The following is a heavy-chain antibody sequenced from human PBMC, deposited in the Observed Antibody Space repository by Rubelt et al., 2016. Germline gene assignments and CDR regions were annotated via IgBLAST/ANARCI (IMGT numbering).Heavy chain of an antibody. CDR3: ARGGVVPAAMGGWFDP. CDR1: GGSISSSSYY. D-gene: IGHD2-2*01. Sequence: QLQLQESGPGLVKPSETLSLTCTVSGGSISSSSYYWGWIRQPPGKGLEWIGSIYYSGSTYYNPSLKGLVTISVDTSKNQFSLKLSSVTAADTAVYYCARGGVVPAAMGGWFDPWGQGTLVTVSS. J-gene: IGHJ5*02. V-gene: IGHV4-39*07. CDR2: IYYSGST.